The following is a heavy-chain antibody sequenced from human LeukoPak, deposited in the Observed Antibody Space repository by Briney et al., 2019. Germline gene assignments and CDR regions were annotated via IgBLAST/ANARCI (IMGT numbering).Heavy chain of an antibody. V-gene: IGHV6-1*01. Sequence: KTSQTLSLTCAISGDSVSNNNYAWNWIRQSPSRGLEWLGRTYYRSQWKNDYARLVMGRISVDTDTSKNQFSLHLRSVTPDDTAVYYCAGGYDFDVWGQGTMVTVSS. CDR3: AGGYDFDV. CDR2: TYYRSQWKN. J-gene: IGHJ3*01. CDR1: GDSVSNNNYA.